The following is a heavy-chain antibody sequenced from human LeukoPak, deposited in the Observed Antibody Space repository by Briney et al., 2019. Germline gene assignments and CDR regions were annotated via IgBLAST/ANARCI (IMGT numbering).Heavy chain of an antibody. V-gene: IGHV3-30*07. D-gene: IGHD3-22*01. J-gene: IGHJ3*02. CDR2: ISYDGSNK. CDR3: AKETASGYGAFDI. Sequence: GRSLRLSCAASGFTFSSYAMHWVRQAPGKGPEWVAVISYDGSNKYYADSVKGRFTISRDNSKNTLYLQMNSLRAEDTAVYYCAKETASGYGAFDIWGQGTMVTVSS. CDR1: GFTFSSYA.